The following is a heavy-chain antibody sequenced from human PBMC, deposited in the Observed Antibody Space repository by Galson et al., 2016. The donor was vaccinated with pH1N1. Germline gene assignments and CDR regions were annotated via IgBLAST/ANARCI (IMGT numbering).Heavy chain of an antibody. CDR2: IYTGGGT. CDR1: GFSVSHNY. J-gene: IGHJ6*02. Sequence: SLRLSCAASGFSVSHNYMSWVRQAPGKGLEWVSIIYTGGGTYYADSVKGRFTISRDNSKDTLYLQMNSLRAEDTAVYYCARDRWGHSYGLAGMDVWGQGTMVTV. CDR3: ARDRWGHSYGLAGMDV. V-gene: IGHV3-53*01. D-gene: IGHD5-18*01.